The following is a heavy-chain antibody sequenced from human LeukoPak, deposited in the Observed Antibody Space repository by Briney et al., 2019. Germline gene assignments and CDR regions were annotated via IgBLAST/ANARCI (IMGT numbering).Heavy chain of an antibody. Sequence: GGSLRLSCAASGFTFDNYAMHWVRQAPGKGLEWVSGIAWNSGNTGFADSVKGRFTISRDNAENSLSLQMNSLTPEDTAFYFCANDMNSYGSGSSYNPWGPFDSWGQGTLVTVSS. CDR1: GFTFDNYA. V-gene: IGHV3-9*01. D-gene: IGHD3-10*01. J-gene: IGHJ4*02. CDR2: IAWNSGNT. CDR3: ANDMNSYGSGSSYNPWGPFDS.